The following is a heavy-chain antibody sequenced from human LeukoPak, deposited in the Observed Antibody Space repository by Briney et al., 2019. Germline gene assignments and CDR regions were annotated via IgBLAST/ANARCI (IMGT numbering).Heavy chain of an antibody. V-gene: IGHV4-59*12. CDR1: GGSISSYY. J-gene: IGHJ4*02. CDR3: ARGGLGYAYYFDY. CDR2: IYYSGST. Sequence: PSETLSLTCTVSGGSISSYYWSWIRQPPGKGLEWIGYIYYSGSTNYNPSLKSRVTISVDTSKNQFSLKLSSVTAADTAVYYCARGGLGYAYYFDYWGQGTLVTVSS. D-gene: IGHD1-1*01.